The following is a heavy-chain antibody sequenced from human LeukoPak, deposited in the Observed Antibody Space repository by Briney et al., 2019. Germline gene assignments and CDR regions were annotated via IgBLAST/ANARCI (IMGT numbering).Heavy chain of an antibody. CDR2: ISGSGDST. CDR1: GFTFSTYA. V-gene: IGHV3-23*01. CDR3: ARDGGADAFDI. D-gene: IGHD1-26*01. Sequence: GGSLRLSCAASGFTFSTYAMSWVRQAPGKGLEWVSGISGSGDSTYYADSVKGRFTISRDNAKNSLYLQMNSLRAEDTAVYYCARDGGADAFDIWGQGTMVTVSS. J-gene: IGHJ3*02.